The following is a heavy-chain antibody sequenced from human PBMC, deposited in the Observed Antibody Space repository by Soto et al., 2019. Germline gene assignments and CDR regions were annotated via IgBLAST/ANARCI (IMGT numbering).Heavy chain of an antibody. V-gene: IGHV3-21*01. CDR2: IGSRTSDI. CDR1: GFTLSCHT. D-gene: IGHD3-22*01. Sequence: PGGSLRLSCAASGFTLSCHTMNWVRQAPGKGLEWVSFIGSRTSDIYYADSVKGRFTISRDNAKNSLYLDLTRLRAEDTAVYFCVRDYYDTSGYPNTFDMWGQGTMVTVSS. CDR3: VRDYYDTSGYPNTFDM. J-gene: IGHJ3*02.